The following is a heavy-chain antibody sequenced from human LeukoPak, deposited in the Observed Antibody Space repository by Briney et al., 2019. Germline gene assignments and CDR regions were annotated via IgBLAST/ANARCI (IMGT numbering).Heavy chain of an antibody. J-gene: IGHJ4*02. Sequence: TGGPLRLSCAASGFTFSSYGMHWVRQAPGKGLEWVAVISYDGSNKYYADSVKGRFTISRDNSKNTLYLQMNSLRAEDTAVYYCARSLMGEGFDYWGQGTLVTVSS. V-gene: IGHV3-30*03. CDR3: ARSLMGEGFDY. D-gene: IGHD3-10*01. CDR2: ISYDGSNK. CDR1: GFTFSSYG.